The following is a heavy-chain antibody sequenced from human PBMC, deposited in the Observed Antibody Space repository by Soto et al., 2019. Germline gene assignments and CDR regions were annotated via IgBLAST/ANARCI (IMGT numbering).Heavy chain of an antibody. CDR2: ISTLHGNT. V-gene: IGHV1-18*01. Sequence: QVHLEQSGAEVKKPGASVKVSCKASGYTFTHKGISWVRQAPGQGLEWVGWISTLHGNTDYAQKFQGRVTLSTDTSTSTAYMELKSLRSDDTAVYYCARDPHLSSWLKIASWGQGTLVTVSS. D-gene: IGHD6-6*01. CDR3: ARDPHLSSWLKIAS. CDR1: GYTFTHKG. J-gene: IGHJ4*02.